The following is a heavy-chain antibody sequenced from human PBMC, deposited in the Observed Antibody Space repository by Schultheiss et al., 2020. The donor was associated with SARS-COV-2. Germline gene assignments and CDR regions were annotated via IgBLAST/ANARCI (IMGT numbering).Heavy chain of an antibody. V-gene: IGHV4-34*10. J-gene: IGHJ4*02. CDR3: ARYSSGWYLFFDY. Sequence: SETLSLTCAVYGGSFSGYYWIWIRQPPGKGLEWIGEINPSGSTNYNPSLKSRVSMSVDTSKNQFSLKVNSVTAADTAVYYCARYSSGWYLFFDYWGQGTLVTVSS. CDR1: GGSFSGYY. D-gene: IGHD6-19*01. CDR2: INPSGST.